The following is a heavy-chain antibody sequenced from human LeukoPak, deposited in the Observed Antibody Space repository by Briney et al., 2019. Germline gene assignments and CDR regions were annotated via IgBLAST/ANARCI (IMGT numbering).Heavy chain of an antibody. CDR1: GGPIYSYY. Sequence: SETLSLTCTVSGGPIYSYYWSWIRQTAGKGLEWIGRLYPGVSTNNYNPSLKSRVSMSVDTSKNQFALALSAVTAADTAVYYCARLKFYDSTGYSPGHYMDVWGKGTTVTVSS. CDR2: LYPGVSTN. D-gene: IGHD3-22*01. J-gene: IGHJ6*03. V-gene: IGHV4-4*07. CDR3: ARLKFYDSTGYSPGHYMDV.